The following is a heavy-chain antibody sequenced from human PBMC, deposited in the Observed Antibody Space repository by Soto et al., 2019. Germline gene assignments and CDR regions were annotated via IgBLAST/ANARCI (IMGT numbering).Heavy chain of an antibody. V-gene: IGHV3-48*02. D-gene: IGHD6-6*01. CDR3: ARGVSSSDNGMDV. CDR2: ISSRSYTI. J-gene: IGHJ6*02. Sequence: EVQLVESGGGLVQPGGSLRLSCAASGFTFSTDSMNWVRQAPGKGLEWVSYISSRSYTIYYVDSVKGRFTISRDNAKNSLYLQMNRLRDEDTAVYYCARGVSSSDNGMDVWGQGTTVTVSS. CDR1: GFTFSTDS.